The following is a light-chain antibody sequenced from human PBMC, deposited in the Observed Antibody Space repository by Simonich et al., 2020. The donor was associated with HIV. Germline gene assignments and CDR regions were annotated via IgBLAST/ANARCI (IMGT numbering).Light chain of an antibody. Sequence: DIQMTQSPSSVSASVGDRVTITCRASQGISSWLAWYQQKPGKAPELLIYAASSLQNGVPSRFSGSGSGTDFTFTISSLQPEDIATYYCQQYDNLLTFGGGTKVEIK. CDR3: QQYDNLLT. V-gene: IGKV1-12*01. CDR2: AAS. CDR1: QGISSW. J-gene: IGKJ4*01.